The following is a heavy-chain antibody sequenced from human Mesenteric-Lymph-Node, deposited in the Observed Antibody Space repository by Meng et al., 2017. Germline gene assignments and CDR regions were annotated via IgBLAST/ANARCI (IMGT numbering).Heavy chain of an antibody. CDR3: ARHDSSGYFDY. V-gene: IGHV1-69*14. J-gene: IGHJ4*02. D-gene: IGHD3-22*01. CDR1: RGTFSSYA. CDR2: IIPIFGTA. Sequence: QGEQVRSGGEVNKPGSSVQVSCKGSRGTFSSYAISWVRQAPGQGLEWMGGIIPIFGTANYAQKFQGRVTITADKSTSTAYMELSSLRSEDTAVYYCARHDSSGYFDYWGQGTLVTVSS.